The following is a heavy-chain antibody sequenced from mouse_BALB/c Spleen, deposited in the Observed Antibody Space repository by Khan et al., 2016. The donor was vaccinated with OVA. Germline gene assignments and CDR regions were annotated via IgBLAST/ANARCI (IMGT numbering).Heavy chain of an antibody. CDR1: GFSLSRYN. CDR3: ARAYYRYDGYYAMDY. Sequence: VQLQESGPGLVAPSQSLSITCTVSGFSLSRYNIHWVRQPPGKGLEWLGMIWGGGGTDYNSTLKSRLSISKDNSKNQVFLQMNSLQTDDTAMYFCARAYYRYDGYYAMDYWGQGTSVTVSS. J-gene: IGHJ4*01. V-gene: IGHV2-6-4*01. D-gene: IGHD2-14*01. CDR2: IWGGGGT.